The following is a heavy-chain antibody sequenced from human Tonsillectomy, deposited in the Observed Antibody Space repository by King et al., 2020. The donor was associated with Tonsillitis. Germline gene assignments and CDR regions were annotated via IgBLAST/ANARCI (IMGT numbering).Heavy chain of an antibody. CDR1: GYTFTGYY. D-gene: IGHD6-19*01. V-gene: IGHV1-2*04. Sequence: AQLVESGAEVKKPGASVKVSCKASGYTFTGYYMHWVRQAPGQGLEWMGWINPNSGGTNYAQKFQGWVTMTRDTSISTAYMELSRLRSDDTAVYYCARDHGSGWYYFDYWGQGTLVTVSS. CDR3: ARDHGSGWYYFDY. CDR2: INPNSGGT. J-gene: IGHJ4*02.